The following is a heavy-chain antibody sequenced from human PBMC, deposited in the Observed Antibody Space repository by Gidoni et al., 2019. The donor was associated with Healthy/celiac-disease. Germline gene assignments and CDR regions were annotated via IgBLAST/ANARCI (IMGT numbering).Heavy chain of an antibody. Sequence: QLQLPESGSGLVKPPQTLSLTCAVSGGSISRGGYSWSWIRQPPGKGLEWIGYIYHSGSTYYNPSLKSRVTISVDRSKNQFSLKLSSVTAADTAVYYCASGPTLRNYYYMDVWGKGTTVTVSS. D-gene: IGHD3-16*01. J-gene: IGHJ6*03. V-gene: IGHV4-30-2*01. CDR1: GGSISRGGYS. CDR3: ASGPTLRNYYYMDV. CDR2: IYHSGST.